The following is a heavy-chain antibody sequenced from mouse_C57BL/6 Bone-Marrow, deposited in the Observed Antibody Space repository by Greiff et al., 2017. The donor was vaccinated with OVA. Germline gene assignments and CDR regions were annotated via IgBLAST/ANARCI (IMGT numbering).Heavy chain of an antibody. J-gene: IGHJ2*01. CDR3: TRVGLPYYFDY. D-gene: IGHD2-2*01. CDR2: ISSGGDYI. Sequence: EVKLMESGEGLVKPGGSLKLSCAASGFTFSSYAMSWVRQTPEKRLEWVAYISSGGDYIYYADTVKGRFTISRDNARNTLYLQMSSLKSEDTAMYYCTRVGLPYYFDYWGQGTTLTVSS. V-gene: IGHV5-9-1*02. CDR1: GFTFSSYA.